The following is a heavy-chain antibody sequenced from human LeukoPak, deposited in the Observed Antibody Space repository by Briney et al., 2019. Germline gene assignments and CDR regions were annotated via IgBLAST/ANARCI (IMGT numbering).Heavy chain of an antibody. Sequence: GGSLRLSCAASGFIFSNYEMNWVRQAPGKGLEWVSSISSSSSYIYYADSVKGRFTISRDNAKNSLYLQMNSLRAEDTAVYYCARVKSGEVVVPAAAHYYYYGMDVWGKGTTVTVSS. V-gene: IGHV3-21*01. CDR1: GFIFSNYE. J-gene: IGHJ6*04. CDR3: ARVKSGEVVVPAAAHYYYYGMDV. D-gene: IGHD2-2*01. CDR2: ISSSSSYI.